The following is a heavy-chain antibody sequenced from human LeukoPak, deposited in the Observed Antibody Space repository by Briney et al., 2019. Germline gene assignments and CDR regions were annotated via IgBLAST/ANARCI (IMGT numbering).Heavy chain of an antibody. D-gene: IGHD6-19*01. J-gene: IGHJ4*02. Sequence: GGSLRLSCAASGFTFSNCAMSWVRQAPGKGLEWVSGVSGSGDSTYYADSVKGRFTISRDNSKNTLYLQMNSLRAEDTAVYHCAKYMSSGYWGQGTLVTVSS. V-gene: IGHV3-23*01. CDR3: AKYMSSGY. CDR2: VSGSGDST. CDR1: GFTFSNCA.